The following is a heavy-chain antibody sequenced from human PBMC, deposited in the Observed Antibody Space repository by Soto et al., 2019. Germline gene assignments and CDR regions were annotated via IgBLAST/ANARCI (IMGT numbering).Heavy chain of an antibody. CDR2: FDPGNGNT. Sequence: ASVKVSCKVSGYTLTELSMHWVRQAPGKGLEWKGGFDPGNGNTKYSQKFQGRVTITRDTSSSTAYMELSSLRSEDTAVYYCARDRFTTGTVGWFDPWGQGTLVTVSS. CDR1: GYTLTELS. CDR3: ARDRFTTGTVGWFDP. V-gene: IGHV1-24*01. D-gene: IGHD1-1*01. J-gene: IGHJ5*02.